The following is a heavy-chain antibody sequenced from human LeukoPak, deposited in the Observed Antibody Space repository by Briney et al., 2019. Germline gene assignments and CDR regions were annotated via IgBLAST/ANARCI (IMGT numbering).Heavy chain of an antibody. CDR1: GDSVSNNNAA. CDR3: AKAPRPMTTVMYYYMDV. D-gene: IGHD4-11*01. V-gene: IGHV6-1*01. J-gene: IGHJ6*03. Sequence: SQTLSLTCAISGDSVSNNNAAWNWNRQSPSRGLEWLGRTYYRYKWYNDYAVSVKSRITINPDTSKNQFSLQLNSVTPEDTAVYYCAKAPRPMTTVMYYYMDVWGKGTTVTVSS. CDR2: TYYRYKWYN.